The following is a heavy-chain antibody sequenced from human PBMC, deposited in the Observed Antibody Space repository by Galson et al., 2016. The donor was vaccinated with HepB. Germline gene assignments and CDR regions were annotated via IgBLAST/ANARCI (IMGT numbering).Heavy chain of an antibody. V-gene: IGHV1-18*01. D-gene: IGHD5-18*01. J-gene: IGHJ4*02. CDR1: GYTFTNYG. CDR2: ISAHNGNT. CDR3: ASGNLRGYSYGCLDS. Sequence: SVKVSCKASGYTFTNYGLTWVRQAPGQGLEWIGWISAHNGNTNYAQKLQGRVSMTTDTSTNIAYMVVRSLKSDDTAVYYCASGNLRGYSYGCLDSWGQGTLVTVSS.